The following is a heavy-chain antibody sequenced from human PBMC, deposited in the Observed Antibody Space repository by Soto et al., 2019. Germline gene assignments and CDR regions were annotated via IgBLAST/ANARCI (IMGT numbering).Heavy chain of an antibody. CDR3: ARNGALDN. CDR1: GGSISSGDYY. V-gene: IGHV4-30-4*01. CDR2: ILYSGTT. D-gene: IGHD2-8*01. J-gene: IGHJ4*02. Sequence: QVQLQESGPGLGKPSQTLSLTCTVSGGSISSGDYYWSWIRQPPGKGLEWIGYILYSGTTNYNPSLESTLTISVDTSQNQFSLKLTSVPAAATAAYSWARNGALDNWGRGTLVTVSS.